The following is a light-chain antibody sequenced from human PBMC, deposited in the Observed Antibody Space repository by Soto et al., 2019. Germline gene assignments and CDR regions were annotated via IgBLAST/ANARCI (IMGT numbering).Light chain of an antibody. CDR2: TTS. Sequence: DIQMNQSPSTLCASGGDRFTITGLASQNINRRLAWYQXKPGKXXNXMIYTTSSLQSGVPSRFSGSGSGTDFTLTISRLQPEDFATYYCQQSYSVPRTFGQGTKVDIK. CDR3: QQSYSVPRT. V-gene: IGKV1-39*01. CDR1: QNINRR. J-gene: IGKJ1*01.